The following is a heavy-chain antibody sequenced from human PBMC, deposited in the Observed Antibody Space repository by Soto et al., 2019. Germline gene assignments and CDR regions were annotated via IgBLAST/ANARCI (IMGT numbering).Heavy chain of an antibody. J-gene: IGHJ4*02. CDR1: GGSFTSNNW. CDR3: ASRDPGTSVDY. Sequence: PSETLSLTCAVSGGSFTSNNWWTWVRQPPGQGLEWIGEIYRTGGTNYNPSLESRVTISLDKSENQFSLKVTSLTAADTAVYYCASRDPGTSVDYWGQGTLVTVSS. CDR2: IYRTGGT. D-gene: IGHD1-7*01. V-gene: IGHV4-4*02.